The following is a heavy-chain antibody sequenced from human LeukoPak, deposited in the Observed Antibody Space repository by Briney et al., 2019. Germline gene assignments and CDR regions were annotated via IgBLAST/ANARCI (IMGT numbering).Heavy chain of an antibody. CDR2: ISSSGSTI. D-gene: IGHD6-19*01. V-gene: IGHV3-11*01. J-gene: IGHJ4*02. CDR3: ARAEYSSGDDY. CDR1: GFTFSDYY. Sequence: GGSLRLSCAASGFTFSDYYMSWIRQAPGKGLEGGSYISSSGSTIYYADSVKGRFTISRDNAKNSLYPQMNSLRAEHTAVYYCARAEYSSGDDYWGEGTQVTVSS.